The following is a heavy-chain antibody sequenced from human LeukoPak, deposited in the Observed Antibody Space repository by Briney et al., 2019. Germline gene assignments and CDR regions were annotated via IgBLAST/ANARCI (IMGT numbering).Heavy chain of an antibody. V-gene: IGHV5-51*01. CDR3: ARESQVGGGNSDHFHY. J-gene: IGHJ4*02. CDR2: IYPGESDT. D-gene: IGHD4-23*01. Sequence: SLKIPGMGSGYSFISYWVGGVRQMPGKGLEGMGIIYPGESDTRYSPSFQGQVTISSDKSISTAYLQCRSLKASDTAMYYCARESQVGGGNSDHFHYWGQGTLVTVSS. CDR1: GYSFISYW.